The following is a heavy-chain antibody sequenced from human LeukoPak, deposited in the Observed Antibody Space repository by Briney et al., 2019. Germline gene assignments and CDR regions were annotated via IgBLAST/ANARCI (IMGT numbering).Heavy chain of an antibody. D-gene: IGHD6-6*01. CDR3: ARDGPRRKYGMDV. Sequence: GGSLRLSCAASGLSFSSYAMHWVRQAPGKGLEWVAVISYDGSNKYYADSVKGRFTISRDNSKNTLYLQMNSLRAEDTAVYYCARDGPRRKYGMDVWGQGTTVTVSS. CDR1: GLSFSSYA. CDR2: ISYDGSNK. J-gene: IGHJ6*02. V-gene: IGHV3-30-3*01.